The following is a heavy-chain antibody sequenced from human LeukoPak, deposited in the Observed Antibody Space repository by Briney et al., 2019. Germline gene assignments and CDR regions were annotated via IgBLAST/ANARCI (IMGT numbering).Heavy chain of an antibody. D-gene: IGHD4-11*01. CDR2: IKGKPTNYAT. V-gene: IGHV3-73*01. CDR3: TGGTTTLSDY. CDR1: GFPFNASA. Sequence: GGSLKLSCATSGFPFNASAIHWVRQAPGKGLEWVGRIKGKPTNYATAYAASVTGRFIVSRDDSKNMACLQMNSLKIDDTAIYYCTGGTTTLSDYWGQGTLVTVSS. J-gene: IGHJ4*02.